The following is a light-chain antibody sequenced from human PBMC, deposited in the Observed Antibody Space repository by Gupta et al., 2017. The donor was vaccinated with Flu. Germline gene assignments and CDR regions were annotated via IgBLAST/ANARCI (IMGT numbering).Light chain of an antibody. Sequence: TLSLSPGEGATLSCRASRSVSSSYIAWYQQKPGQAPRLLIYGASTRATGIPDRFSGSGSGTDFTLTINRREPEDSAIYYCQQYGNSPRFTFGHGTKVDIK. CDR3: QQYGNSPRFT. V-gene: IGKV3-20*01. J-gene: IGKJ3*01. CDR1: RSVSSSY. CDR2: GAS.